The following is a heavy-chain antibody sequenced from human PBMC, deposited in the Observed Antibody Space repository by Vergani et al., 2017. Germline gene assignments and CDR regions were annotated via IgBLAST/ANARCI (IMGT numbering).Heavy chain of an antibody. D-gene: IGHD2-21*01. CDR3: ASDNKHLRPRAFDL. CDR1: GASINNDFYY. CDR2: IYVSGIT. V-gene: IGHV4-61*02. J-gene: IGHJ3*01. Sequence: QVQLQESGPGLVKPSQTLSLTCTVSGASINNDFYYWHWIRQPAGKGLGWIGRIYVSGITDYNSSLQSRVSMSVDTSKNQFSLTLTSVTAADTAVYYCASDNKHLRPRAFDLWVQGTMVTVSS.